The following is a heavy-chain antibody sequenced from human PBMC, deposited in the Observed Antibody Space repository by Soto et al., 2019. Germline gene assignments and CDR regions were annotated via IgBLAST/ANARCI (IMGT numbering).Heavy chain of an antibody. CDR2: ILGGSGKT. CDR3: VRGGSIGVSGDDY. D-gene: IGHD3-22*01. V-gene: IGHV3-23*01. CDR1: GFTFSSYA. Sequence: EVQLLESGGGLVQPGGSLRLSCATSGFTFSSYAMTWVRQAPGKGLEWVALILGGSGKTYYADSVKGRFTISRDNSKNTLSLQMNSLRAADSAVYYCVRGGSIGVSGDDYGGQGTLVTVSS. J-gene: IGHJ4*02.